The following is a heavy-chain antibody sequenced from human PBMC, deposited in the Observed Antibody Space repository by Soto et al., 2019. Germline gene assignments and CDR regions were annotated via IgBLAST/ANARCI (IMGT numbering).Heavy chain of an antibody. Sequence: GGSLRLSCAASGFTFSDYYMSWIRQAPGKGLEWVGRIKSKTDGGTVEYAAPVKDRFTISRDDSENTLYLQMNSLKTEDTAVYYCSHGYYQYFESWGQGTLVTVSS. D-gene: IGHD5-18*01. CDR3: SHGYYQYFES. CDR2: IKSKTDGGTV. J-gene: IGHJ4*02. V-gene: IGHV3-15*01. CDR1: GFTFSDYY.